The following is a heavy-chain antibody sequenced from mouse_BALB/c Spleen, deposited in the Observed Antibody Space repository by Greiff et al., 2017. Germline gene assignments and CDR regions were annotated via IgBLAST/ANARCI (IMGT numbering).Heavy chain of an antibody. V-gene: IGHV14-3*02. CDR3: AAGLTGAWVAY. CDR2: IDPANGNT. Sequence: VQLQQSGAELVKPGASVQLSCTASGFNIKDTYMHWVKQRPEQGLEWIGRIDPANGNTKYDPKFQGKATITADTSSNTAYLQLSSLTSEDTAVYYCAAGLTGAWVAYWGQGTLVTGSA. CDR1: GFNIKDTY. D-gene: IGHD4-1*01. J-gene: IGHJ3*01.